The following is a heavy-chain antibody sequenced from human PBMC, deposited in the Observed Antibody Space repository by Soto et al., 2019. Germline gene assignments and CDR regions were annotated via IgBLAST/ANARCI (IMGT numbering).Heavy chain of an antibody. V-gene: IGHV3-9*01. CDR2: ISWDGYSI. D-gene: IGHD3-3*01. J-gene: IGHJ6*02. CDR1: GFTFEDYV. CDR3: ARSWSGRTSGRVDV. Sequence: EVQLVESGGGLVQPGRSLRLSCVGSGFTFEDYVMHWVRQVPGKGLEWVSHISWDGYSIGYAGSVRGRFTISRDNAKKSLFLQMNSLRPEDTALYYCARSWSGRTSGRVDVWGQGTTVTVSS.